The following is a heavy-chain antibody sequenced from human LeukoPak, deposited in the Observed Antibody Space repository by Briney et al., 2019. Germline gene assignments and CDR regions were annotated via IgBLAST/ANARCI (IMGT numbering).Heavy chain of an antibody. CDR1: GGSISSYY. J-gene: IGHJ4*02. CDR2: IYYSGST. CDR3: ARGSRTPLRDRYFDY. Sequence: SETLSLTCTVSGGSISSYYWSWIRQPPGKGLEWIGYIYYSGSTNYNPSPKSRVTISVDTSKNQFSLKLSSVTAADTAVYYCARGSRTPLRDRYFDYWGQGTLVTVSS. V-gene: IGHV4-59*12.